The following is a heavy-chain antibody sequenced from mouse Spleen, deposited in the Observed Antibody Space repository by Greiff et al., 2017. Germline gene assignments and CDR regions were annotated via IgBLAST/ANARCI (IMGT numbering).Heavy chain of an antibody. CDR2: ISSGGSYT. D-gene: IGHD2-4*01. CDR3: ARPLSTMITYFDY. V-gene: IGHV5-9-3*01. CDR1: GFTFSSYA. J-gene: IGHJ2*01. Sequence: EVQRVESGGGLVKPGGSLKLSCAASGFTFSSYAMSWVRQTPEKRLEWVATISSGGSYTYYPDSVKGRFTISRDNAKNTLYLQMSSLRSEDTAMYYCARPLSTMITYFDYWGQGTTLTVSS.